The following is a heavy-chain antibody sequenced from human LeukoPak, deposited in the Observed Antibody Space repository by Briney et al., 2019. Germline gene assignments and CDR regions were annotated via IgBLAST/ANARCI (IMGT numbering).Heavy chain of an antibody. CDR2: ISYDGSNK. D-gene: IGHD1-26*01. V-gene: IGHV3-30*18. CDR1: GFTFSSYG. CDR3: AKRGSGSYFRWFDP. Sequence: GGSLRLSCAASGFTFSSYGMHWVRQAPGKGLEWVAVISYDGSNKYYADSVKGRFTISRDNSKNTLYLQMNSLRAEDTAVYYCAKRGSGSYFRWFDPWGQGTLVTVSS. J-gene: IGHJ5*02.